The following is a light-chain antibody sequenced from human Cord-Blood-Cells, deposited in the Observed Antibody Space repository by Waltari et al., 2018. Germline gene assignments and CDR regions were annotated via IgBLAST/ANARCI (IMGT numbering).Light chain of an antibody. Sequence: NFMLTQPHSVSESPGKTVTISCTGSSGSLSSNYVQWYQQRPGSAPTTVIYEDNQRPSGVPDRFSGSIDSSSNSASLTISGLKTEDEADYYCQSYDSSNPWVFGGGTKLTVL. CDR1: SGSLSSNY. CDR3: QSYDSSNPWV. V-gene: IGLV6-57*02. J-gene: IGLJ3*02. CDR2: EDN.